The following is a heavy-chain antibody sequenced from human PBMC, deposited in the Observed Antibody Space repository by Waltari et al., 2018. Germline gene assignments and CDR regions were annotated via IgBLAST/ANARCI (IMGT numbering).Heavy chain of an antibody. CDR3: VRRLRWSRAY. CDR2: IGSTGDVI. J-gene: IGHJ4*02. CDR1: GFTFGDDE. V-gene: IGHV3-48*03. D-gene: IGHD4-17*01. Sequence: EVQLVKSGGGLVQPGGSRRLSCAAFGFTFGDDEMNGVRQAPGKGLEWVSYIGSTGDVIYYADSVKGRFTISRDNAKNSLFLHLSSLTGEDTAVYYCVRRLRWSRAYWGQGTPVTVSS.